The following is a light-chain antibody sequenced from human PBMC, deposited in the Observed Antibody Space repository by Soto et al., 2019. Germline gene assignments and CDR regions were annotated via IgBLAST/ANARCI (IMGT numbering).Light chain of an antibody. CDR1: QGISSY. J-gene: IGKJ5*01. V-gene: IGKV1-9*01. CDR2: GAS. CDR3: QQLNAYPLT. Sequence: DIQLTPSPSFLLASVGDRVTISCRASQGISSYLAWFQQKPGRAPNLLIYGASTLQSGVPSRFSGSGSGTDFTLTISNLQPEDFATYYCQQLNAYPLTFGQGTRWRL.